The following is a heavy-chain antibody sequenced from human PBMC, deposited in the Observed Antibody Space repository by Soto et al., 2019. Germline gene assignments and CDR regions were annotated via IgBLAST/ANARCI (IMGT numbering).Heavy chain of an antibody. CDR3: ASTLREYSGYLGYFDL. CDR1: GGSISSYY. Sequence: SETLSLTCTVSGGSISSYYWSWIRQPPGKGLEWIGYIYYSGSTNYNPSLKSRVTISVDTSKNQFSLKLSSVTAADTAVYYCASTLREYSGYLGYFDLWGRGTLVTVSS. D-gene: IGHD5-12*01. J-gene: IGHJ2*01. CDR2: IYYSGST. V-gene: IGHV4-59*01.